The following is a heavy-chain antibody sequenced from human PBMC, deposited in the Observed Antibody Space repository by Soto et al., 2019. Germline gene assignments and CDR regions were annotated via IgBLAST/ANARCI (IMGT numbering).Heavy chain of an antibody. CDR3: AKEWVYDSSGWSFDY. CDR2: ISNDGSNK. V-gene: IGHV3-30*18. J-gene: IGHJ4*02. CDR1: GFTFSSYG. D-gene: IGHD3-22*01. Sequence: QVQLVESGGGVVQPGRSVRLSCAASGFTFSSYGMHWVRQAPGKGLEWVAVISNDGSNKYYADSVKGRFTISRDNSKNTLYLQMNSLRAEDTAVYYCAKEWVYDSSGWSFDYWGQGTLVTVSS.